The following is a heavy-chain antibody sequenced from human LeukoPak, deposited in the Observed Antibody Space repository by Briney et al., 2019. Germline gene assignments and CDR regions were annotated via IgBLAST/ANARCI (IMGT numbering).Heavy chain of an antibody. CDR2: ISGSGGST. CDR1: GFAFSTSS. CDR3: AKEGEYDILTGYYRYFDY. D-gene: IGHD3-9*01. Sequence: GGSLRLSCAVSGFAFSTSSMNWVRQAPGKGLEWVSAISGSGGSTYYADSVKGRFTISRDNSKNTLYLQMNSLRAEDTAVYYCAKEGEYDILTGYYRYFDYWGQGTLVTVSS. V-gene: IGHV3-23*01. J-gene: IGHJ4*02.